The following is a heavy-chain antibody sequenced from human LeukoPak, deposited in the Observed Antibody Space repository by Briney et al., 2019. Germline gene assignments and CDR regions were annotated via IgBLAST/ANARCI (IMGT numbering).Heavy chain of an antibody. J-gene: IGHJ4*02. Sequence: SETLSLTCTVSGGSISSGGYYWRWIRQHPGRGLEWIEYIYYSGSTYYNPSLKSRVTISVDTSKNQFSLKLSSVTAADTAVYYCARAPGEMATIIYFDYWGQGTLVTVSS. CDR1: GGSISSGGYY. D-gene: IGHD5-24*01. CDR3: ARAPGEMATIIYFDY. CDR2: IYYSGST. V-gene: IGHV4-31*03.